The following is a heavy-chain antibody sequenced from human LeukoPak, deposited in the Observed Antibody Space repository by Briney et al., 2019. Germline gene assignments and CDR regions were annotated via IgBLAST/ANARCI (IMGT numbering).Heavy chain of an antibody. CDR2: INGDGSNT. V-gene: IGHV3-74*01. CDR1: GFTFSTYW. J-gene: IGHJ4*02. Sequence: GGSLRLSCAAFGFTFSTYWIHWVRQAPGKGLVWVSHINGDGSNTSYADSVKGRFAISRNNAKNTLYLQMNSLRAEDTAVYYCARTMTGAFFDYWGQGALVTVSS. D-gene: IGHD3-9*01. CDR3: ARTMTGAFFDY.